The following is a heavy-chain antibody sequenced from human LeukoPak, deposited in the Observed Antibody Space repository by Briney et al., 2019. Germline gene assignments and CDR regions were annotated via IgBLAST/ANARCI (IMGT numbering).Heavy chain of an antibody. CDR1: GFTFSSYA. V-gene: IGHV3-21*04. J-gene: IGHJ4*02. CDR2: ISSSGSTI. Sequence: GGSLRLSCAASGFTFSSYAMSWVRQAPGKGLEWVSAISSSGSTIYYADSVKGRFTISRDNAKNSLYLQMNSLRAEDTAVYYCARYYSSGYYSNYWGQGTLVTVSS. CDR3: ARYYSSGYYSNY. D-gene: IGHD3-22*01.